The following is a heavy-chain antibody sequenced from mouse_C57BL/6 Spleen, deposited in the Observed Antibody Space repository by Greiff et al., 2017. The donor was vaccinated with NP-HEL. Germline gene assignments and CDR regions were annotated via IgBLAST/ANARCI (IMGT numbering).Heavy chain of an antibody. CDR3: ARGRGSLYYFDY. D-gene: IGHD6-5*01. Sequence: EVQRVESEGGLVQPGSSMKLSCTASGFTFSDYYMAWVRQVPEKGLEWVANINYDGSSTYYLDSLKSRFIISRDNAKNILYLQMSSLKSEDTATYYCARGRGSLYYFDYWGQGTTLTVSS. V-gene: IGHV5-16*01. CDR1: GFTFSDYY. J-gene: IGHJ2*01. CDR2: INYDGSST.